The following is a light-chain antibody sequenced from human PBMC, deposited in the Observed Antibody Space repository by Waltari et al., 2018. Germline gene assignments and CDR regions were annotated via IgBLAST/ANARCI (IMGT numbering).Light chain of an antibody. Sequence: SYELTQPPSVSVSPGQTARITCTGDALPKNYDSCYHQKSGQDPVLVIYDDNKRPSGIPERFAGSSSGTTATLTISRAQVEDEGDYYCYSADSSGNQRVFGGGTKVTVL. CDR2: DDN. CDR3: YSADSSGNQRV. CDR1: ALPKNY. V-gene: IGLV3-10*01. J-gene: IGLJ2*01.